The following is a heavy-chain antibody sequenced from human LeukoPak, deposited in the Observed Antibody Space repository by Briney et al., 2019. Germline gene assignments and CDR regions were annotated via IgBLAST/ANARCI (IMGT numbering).Heavy chain of an antibody. Sequence: ASVKVSCKASGYTFTSYYMHWVRQAPGQGLEWMGWINPNSGGTNYAQKFQGRVTMTRDTSISTAYMELSRLRSDDTAVYYCAREPKWLRNAFDIWGQGTMVTVSS. CDR1: GYTFTSYY. CDR3: AREPKWLRNAFDI. V-gene: IGHV1-2*02. CDR2: INPNSGGT. D-gene: IGHD5-12*01. J-gene: IGHJ3*02.